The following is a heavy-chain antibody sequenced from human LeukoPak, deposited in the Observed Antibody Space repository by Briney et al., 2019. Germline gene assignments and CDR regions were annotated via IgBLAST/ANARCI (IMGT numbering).Heavy chain of an antibody. Sequence: SETLSLTCTVSGYSISSGRYWAWIRQPPGKGLEWIGSITHSGSTNYNPSLKSRVTISVDTSKNQFSLKLSSVTAADTAVYYCARGPRKAGDYDYWGQGTLVTVSS. D-gene: IGHD4-17*01. V-gene: IGHV4-38-2*02. CDR1: GYSISSGRY. J-gene: IGHJ4*02. CDR3: ARGPRKAGDYDY. CDR2: ITHSGST.